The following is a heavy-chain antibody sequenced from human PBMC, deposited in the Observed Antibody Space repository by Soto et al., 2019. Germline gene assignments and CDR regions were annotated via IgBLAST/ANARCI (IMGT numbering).Heavy chain of an antibody. CDR2: IIPIFGTA. V-gene: IGHV1-69*13. CDR1: GGTFSSYA. Sequence: GASVKVSCKASGGTFSSYAISWVRQAPGQGLEWMGGIIPIFGTANYAQKLQGRVTITADESTSTAYMELSSLRSEDTAVYYCARDNGCLIDSSGSQPYYYYYYGMDVWGQGTTVTVSS. CDR3: ARDNGCLIDSSGSQPYYYYYYGMDV. D-gene: IGHD3-22*01. J-gene: IGHJ6*02.